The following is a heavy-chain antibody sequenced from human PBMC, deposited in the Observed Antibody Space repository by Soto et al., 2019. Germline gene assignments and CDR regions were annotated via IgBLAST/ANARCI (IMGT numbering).Heavy chain of an antibody. D-gene: IGHD3-22*01. Sequence: GGSLRLSCAASGFTFSSYAMSWVRQAPGKGLEWVSAISGSGGSTYYADSVKGRFTISRDNSKNTLYLQMNSLRAEDTAIYYCAKDLNYDSSGYYRYWGQGTLVTVSS. CDR1: GFTFSSYA. J-gene: IGHJ4*02. CDR2: ISGSGGST. V-gene: IGHV3-23*01. CDR3: AKDLNYDSSGYYRY.